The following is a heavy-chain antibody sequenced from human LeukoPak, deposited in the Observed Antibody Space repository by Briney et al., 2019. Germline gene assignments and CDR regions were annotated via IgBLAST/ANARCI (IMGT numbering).Heavy chain of an antibody. CDR3: ARMWSTHCSGGTCPHQPNY. Sequence: SETLSLTCAVYGGSFSGHYWSWIRQPPGKGLEWIGSINYSGGTHYNPSLQSRVTISADRSKNQSSLKLSSVTAADTAVYYCARMWSTHCSGGTCPHQPNYWGQGTLVTVSS. CDR2: INYSGGT. D-gene: IGHD2-15*01. J-gene: IGHJ4*02. CDR1: GGSFSGHY. V-gene: IGHV4-34*01.